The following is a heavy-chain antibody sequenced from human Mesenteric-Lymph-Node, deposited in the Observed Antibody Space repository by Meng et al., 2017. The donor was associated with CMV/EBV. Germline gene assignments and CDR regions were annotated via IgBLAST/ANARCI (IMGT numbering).Heavy chain of an antibody. V-gene: IGHV1-46*01. J-gene: IGHJ4*02. D-gene: IGHD3-16*01. CDR3: ARGYDIGGVNVDY. CDR2: INTINGGT. CDR1: GHIFSNSY. Sequence: QVQLVQAGAEVKKPGAVGKVSCRASGHIFSNSYRHWGRQVTGQGLEWMGAINTINGGTAYAQKFQGRVTLTRDRSTSTGYMQLRNLTSEDTAVYFCARGYDIGGVNVDYWGQGTLVTVSS.